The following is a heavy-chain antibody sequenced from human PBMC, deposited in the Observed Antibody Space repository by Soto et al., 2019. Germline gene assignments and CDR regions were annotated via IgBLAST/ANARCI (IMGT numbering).Heavy chain of an antibody. J-gene: IGHJ4*02. CDR1: GYSITNHG. V-gene: IGHV3-33*06. CDR3: GKDIRSGSIDY. Sequence: QVRLVQSGGGVVQPGRSLTLSCTASGYSITNHGMHWVRQAPGKGLEWVALIWAHGTDQYYADSVKGRFTVSRDTSTNTVYIQMNSLRAEDTARYYCGKDIRSGSIDYWGQGTLVTVSS. CDR2: IWAHGTDQ. D-gene: IGHD1-1*01.